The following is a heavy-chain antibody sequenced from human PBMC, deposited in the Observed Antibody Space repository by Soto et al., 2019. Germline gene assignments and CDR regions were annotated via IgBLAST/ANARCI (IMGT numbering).Heavy chain of an antibody. Sequence: GGSLRLSCAASGFTFSSYSMNWVRQAPGKGLEWVSSISSSSSYIYYADSVKGRFTISRDNAKNSLYLQMNSLRAEDTAVYYCARDSPGKSDYIWGSYRADAFDIWGQGTMVTVSS. J-gene: IGHJ3*02. CDR1: GFTFSSYS. CDR2: ISSSSSYI. V-gene: IGHV3-21*01. D-gene: IGHD3-16*02. CDR3: ARDSPGKSDYIWGSYRADAFDI.